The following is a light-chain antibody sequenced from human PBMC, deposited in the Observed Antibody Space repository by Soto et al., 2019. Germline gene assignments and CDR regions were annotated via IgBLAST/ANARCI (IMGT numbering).Light chain of an antibody. J-gene: IGLJ1*01. CDR1: SSDIGGYNY. Sequence: QSALTQPRSVSGSPGQSVAISCTGTSSDIGGYNYVSWIQQHPGKAPKLMIYDVSKWPSGVPDRFSGSKSGNTASLTISGLQAEDEADYYCCSYAGTYTYVFGTGTKLTVL. CDR3: CSYAGTYTYV. CDR2: DVS. V-gene: IGLV2-11*01.